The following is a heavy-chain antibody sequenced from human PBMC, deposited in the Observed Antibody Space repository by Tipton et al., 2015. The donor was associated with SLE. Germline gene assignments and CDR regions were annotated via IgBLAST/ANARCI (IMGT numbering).Heavy chain of an antibody. CDR2: IIHSGST. V-gene: IGHV4-34*01. J-gene: IGHJ6*03. CDR3: ARGDMVVVPAAGGGYYYYMDV. CDR1: GGSFNNYY. D-gene: IGHD2-2*01. Sequence: TLSLTCNVSGGSFNNYYWTWIRQPPGKGLECIGKIIHSGSTYYNPSLQSRVTMSVDTSKNQFSLKLTSVTAADTAVYYCARGDMVVVPAAGGGYYYYMDVWGKGTTVTVSS.